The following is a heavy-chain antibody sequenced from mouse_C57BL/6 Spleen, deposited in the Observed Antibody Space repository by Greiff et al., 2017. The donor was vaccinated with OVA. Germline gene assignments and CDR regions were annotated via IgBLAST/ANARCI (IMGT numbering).Heavy chain of an antibody. J-gene: IGHJ3*01. CDR1: GYTFTSYW. CDR2: INPSNGGT. V-gene: IGHV1-53*01. Sequence: QVQLQQPGTELVKPGASVKLSCKASGYTFTSYWMHWVKQRPGQGLEWIGNINPSNGGTNYNEKFKSKATLTVDKSSSTAYMQLRSLTSEDSAVYYCARSDSSGPLFAYWCQGTLVTVSA. CDR3: ARSDSSGPLFAY. D-gene: IGHD3-2*02.